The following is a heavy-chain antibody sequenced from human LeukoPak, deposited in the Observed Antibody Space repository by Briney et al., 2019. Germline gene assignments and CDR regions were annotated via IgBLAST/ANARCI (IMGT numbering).Heavy chain of an antibody. CDR2: ISSSSSTI. CDR3: ARAGRHGPTDY. D-gene: IGHD2-15*01. Sequence: GGSLRLSCAASGFTFSSYGMTWVRQAPGKGLEWVSYISSSSSTIYYADSVKGRFTISRDNAKNSLYLQMNSLRAEDTAVYYCARAGRHGPTDYWGQGTLVTVSS. J-gene: IGHJ4*02. V-gene: IGHV3-48*01. CDR1: GFTFSSYG.